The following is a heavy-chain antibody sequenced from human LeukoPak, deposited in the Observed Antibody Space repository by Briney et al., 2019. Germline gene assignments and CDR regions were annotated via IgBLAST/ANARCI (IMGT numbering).Heavy chain of an antibody. D-gene: IGHD2-2*01. CDR2: ISAYNGNT. Sequence: ASVKVSCKASGYTFTNYGISWVRQAPGQGLEWMGWISAYNGNTNYAQKVQGRVTMTTETSTSTAYMELRSLRSDDTAVYYCARDCSSTSSSVGFDPWGQGTLVTVSS. CDR3: ARDCSSTSSSVGFDP. V-gene: IGHV1-18*01. J-gene: IGHJ5*02. CDR1: GYTFTNYG.